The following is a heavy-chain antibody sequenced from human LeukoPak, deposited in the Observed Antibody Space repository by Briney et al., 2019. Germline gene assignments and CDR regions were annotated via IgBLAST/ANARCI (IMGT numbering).Heavy chain of an antibody. D-gene: IGHD2-2*01. CDR1: GFTFSSYG. CDR2: IWFDGSYK. J-gene: IGHJ4*02. V-gene: IGHV3-33*06. Sequence: GGSLRLSCAASGFTFSSYGMHWVRQAPGKGLGWVAVIWFDGSYKYYADSVKGRFTISRDNSKNTLYLQMNSLRAEDTAVYYCAKGGSTSPNGINDYWGQGTLVTVSS. CDR3: AKGGSTSPNGINDY.